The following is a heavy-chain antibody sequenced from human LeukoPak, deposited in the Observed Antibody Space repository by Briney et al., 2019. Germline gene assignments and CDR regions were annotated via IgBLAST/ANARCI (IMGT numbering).Heavy chain of an antibody. CDR3: ARDSVAGRTFDY. D-gene: IGHD6-19*01. Sequence: PSETLSLTCTVSGGSISSGSYYWSWIRQPAGKGLEWIGRIYTSGSTNYNPSLKSRVTISVDTSKNQFSLKLSSVTAADTAVYYCARDSVAGRTFDYWGQGTLVTVSS. CDR1: GGSISSGSYY. V-gene: IGHV4-61*02. J-gene: IGHJ4*02. CDR2: IYTSGST.